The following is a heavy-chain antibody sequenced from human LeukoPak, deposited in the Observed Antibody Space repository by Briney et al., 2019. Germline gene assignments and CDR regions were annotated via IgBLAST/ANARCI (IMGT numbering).Heavy chain of an antibody. J-gene: IGHJ5*02. CDR3: AKISTFEDCSRAKFEP. V-gene: IGHV3-23*01. CDR2: INPSGGTT. D-gene: IGHD2-15*01. Sequence: GGSLRLSCAVSGFTFSSYAMSWVRQAPGKGLEWVATINPSGGTTYYADSVKGRFTISRDNSKNTLYLQMTSLRAEDTAVYYCAKISTFEDCSRAKFEPCGEGALVTVSS. CDR1: GFTFSSYA.